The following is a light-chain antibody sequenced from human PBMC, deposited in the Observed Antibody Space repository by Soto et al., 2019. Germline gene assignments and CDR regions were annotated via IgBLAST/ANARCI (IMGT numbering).Light chain of an antibody. CDR1: SSDVGSYNL. J-gene: IGLJ2*01. Sequence: QSALTQPASVSGSPGQSITISCTGTSSDVGSYNLVSWYQQHPGKAPKLMIYEGNNRPSGVSNRFSGSKSGNTASLSISGLRAEDEADYYCSSCSSSRTPCVLFGGGTKLTVL. V-gene: IGLV2-14*02. CDR3: SSCSSSRTPCVL. CDR2: EGN.